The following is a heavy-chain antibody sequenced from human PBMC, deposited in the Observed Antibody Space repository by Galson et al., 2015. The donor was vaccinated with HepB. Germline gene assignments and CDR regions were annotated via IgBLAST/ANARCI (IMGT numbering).Heavy chain of an antibody. D-gene: IGHD3-22*01. CDR1: GFTFSDYY. Sequence: SLRLSCAASGFTFSDYYMSWIRQAPGKGLEWVSYISSSSSYTNYADSVKGRFTLSRDNAKNSLYVQMNSLIAEDTAVYYCARASGMVVVTPGSFDIWGQGTMVTVSS. V-gene: IGHV3-11*05. CDR3: ARASGMVVVTPGSFDI. J-gene: IGHJ3*02. CDR2: ISSSSSYT.